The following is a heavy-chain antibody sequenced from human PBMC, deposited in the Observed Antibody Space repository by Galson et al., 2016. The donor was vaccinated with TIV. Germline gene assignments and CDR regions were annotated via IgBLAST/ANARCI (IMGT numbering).Heavy chain of an antibody. D-gene: IGHD3-10*01. CDR1: GYNFIFYT. J-gene: IGHJ4*02. V-gene: IGHV1-3*01. CDR3: ARNLQGSSKGFDY. Sequence: CKASGYNFIFYTMHWVRQAPGQSLEWMGWLNPGNGNTKCSQRLQGRVTISRDTSATTAYMELSSLRSEDTAVYYCARNLQGSSKGFDYWGQGTLVTVSS. CDR2: LNPGNGNT.